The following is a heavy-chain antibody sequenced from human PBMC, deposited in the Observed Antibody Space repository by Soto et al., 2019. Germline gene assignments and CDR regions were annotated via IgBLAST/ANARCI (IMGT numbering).Heavy chain of an antibody. V-gene: IGHV4-59*12. CDR3: ARVPGP. Sequence: SETLSLTCTVSGGSISIYYWTWIRQSPGKGLEWIWYIYHSGSTYYNPSLKSRVTISVDRSKNQFSLKLSSVTAADTAVYYCARVPGPWGQGTLVTVSS. J-gene: IGHJ5*02. CDR2: IYHSGST. CDR1: GGSISIYY.